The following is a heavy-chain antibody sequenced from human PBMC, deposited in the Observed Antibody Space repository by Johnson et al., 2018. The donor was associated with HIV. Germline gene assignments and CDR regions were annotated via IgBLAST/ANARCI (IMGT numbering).Heavy chain of an antibody. CDR2: INWNGGST. V-gene: IGHV3-20*04. CDR1: GFTFDDYG. D-gene: IGHD6-6*01. CDR3: ARESLLITPRRDDAFDI. Sequence: VQLVESGGGFVKPGGSLRLSCAASGFTFDDYGMSWVRQAPGKGLEWVSGINWNGGSTGYADSVKGRFTISRDNAKNSLYLQMNSLTAEDTALYYCARESLLITPRRDDAFDIWGQGTMVTVSS. J-gene: IGHJ3*02.